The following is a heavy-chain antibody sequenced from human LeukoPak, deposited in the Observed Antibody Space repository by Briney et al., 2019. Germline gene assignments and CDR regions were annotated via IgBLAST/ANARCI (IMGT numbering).Heavy chain of an antibody. Sequence: ASVKVSCKASGYTFTGYHIHWVRQAPGQGLEWMGWINPNSGDTNYAQKFQGRVTMTRDTSISTAYMEVTMLRSDDTAVYFCARAVAGPFDYWGQGTPVTVSS. J-gene: IGHJ4*02. CDR3: ARAVAGPFDY. CDR2: INPNSGDT. D-gene: IGHD6-19*01. CDR1: GYTFTGYH. V-gene: IGHV1-2*02.